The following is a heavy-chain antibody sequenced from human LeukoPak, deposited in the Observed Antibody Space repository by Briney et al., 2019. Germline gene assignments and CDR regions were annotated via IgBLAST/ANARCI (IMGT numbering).Heavy chain of an antibody. D-gene: IGHD3-22*01. Sequence: PGGSLRLSCAASGFIFSSYAMSWVRQAPGKGLEWVSVIYSGGSTYYADSVKGRFTISRDNSKNTLYLQMNSLRAEDTAVYYCARDLGHYDSSGIRDYYFDYWGQGTLVTVSS. J-gene: IGHJ4*02. CDR2: IYSGGST. CDR1: GFIFSSYA. V-gene: IGHV3-53*01. CDR3: ARDLGHYDSSGIRDYYFDY.